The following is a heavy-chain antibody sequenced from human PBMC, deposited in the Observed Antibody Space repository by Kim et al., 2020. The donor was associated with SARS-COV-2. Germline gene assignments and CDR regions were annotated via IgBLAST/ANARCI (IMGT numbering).Heavy chain of an antibody. CDR1: GYTLTELS. Sequence: ASVKVSCKVSGYTLTELSMHWVRQAPGKGLEWMGGFDPEDGETIYAQKFQGRVTMTEDTSTDTAYMELSSLRSEDTAVYYCATGLLLWFGESLFDPWGKGTLVTVSS. CDR2: FDPEDGET. V-gene: IGHV1-24*01. CDR3: ATGLLLWFGESLFDP. J-gene: IGHJ5*02. D-gene: IGHD3-10*01.